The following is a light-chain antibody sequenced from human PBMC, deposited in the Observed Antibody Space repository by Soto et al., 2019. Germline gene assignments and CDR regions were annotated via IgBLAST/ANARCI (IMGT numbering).Light chain of an antibody. CDR1: SSNIGNNY. J-gene: IGLJ3*02. CDR3: GTWDSSLSFWV. CDR2: ENN. Sequence: QSVLTQPPSVSAAPGQTVTISCSGSSSNIGNNYVSWYQHLPGTAPKLLIYENNKRPSGIPDRFSGSKSGTSATLGITGLQTGDEADYYCGTWDSSLSFWVFGGGTKVTVL. V-gene: IGLV1-51*02.